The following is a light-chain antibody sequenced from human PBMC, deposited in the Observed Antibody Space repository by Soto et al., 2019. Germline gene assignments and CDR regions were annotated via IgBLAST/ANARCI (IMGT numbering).Light chain of an antibody. CDR2: DAT. Sequence: EIVLTQSPATLSLSPGERATLSCRASQSVSNYLAWYQQKPGQAPRLLIYDATNRATGIPSRFSGSESGTHITFTLSRHWIENFAEYARHDHIKWPLTFPFGPGTRVDIK. J-gene: IGKJ3*01. CDR3: HDHIKWPLTFP. CDR1: QSVSNY. V-gene: IGKV3-11*01.